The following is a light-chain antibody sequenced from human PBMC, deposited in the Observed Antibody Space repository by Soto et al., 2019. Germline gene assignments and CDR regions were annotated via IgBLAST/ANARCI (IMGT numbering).Light chain of an antibody. Sequence: EIVVTQSPGTLSLSPGERATLSCRASQSVTSGYLAWYQQKPGQAPWLLIYGASSRATGIPDRFSGSGSGTDFTLTISRLEPEDFAVYYCQQFGTSPFTFGGGTKVEIK. CDR2: GAS. J-gene: IGKJ4*01. CDR1: QSVTSGY. V-gene: IGKV3-20*01. CDR3: QQFGTSPFT.